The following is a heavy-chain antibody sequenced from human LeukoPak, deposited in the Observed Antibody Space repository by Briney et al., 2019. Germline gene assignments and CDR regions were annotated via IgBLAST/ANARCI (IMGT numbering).Heavy chain of an antibody. V-gene: IGHV4-59*01. CDR1: GGSISSYY. D-gene: IGHD6-19*01. CDR3: ARAPGYSSGWYVDY. Sequence: SETLSLTCTVPGGSISSYYWSWIRQPPGKGLEWIGYIYYSGSTNYNPSLKSRVTISVDTSKNQFSLKLSSVTAADTAVYYCARAPGYSSGWYVDYWGQGTLVTVSS. CDR2: IYYSGST. J-gene: IGHJ4*02.